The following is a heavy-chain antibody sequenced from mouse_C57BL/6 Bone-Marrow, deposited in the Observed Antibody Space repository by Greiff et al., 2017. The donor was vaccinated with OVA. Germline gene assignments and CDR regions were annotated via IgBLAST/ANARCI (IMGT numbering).Heavy chain of an antibody. CDR2: IYPSDSET. J-gene: IGHJ3*01. CDR1: GYTFTSYW. Sequence: VQLQQPGAELVRPGSSVKLSCKASGYTFTSYWMDWVKQRPGQGLEWIGNIYPSDSETHYNQKFKDKATLTVDKSSSTAYKQLSSLTSEDSAVYYCARDGNYVYWGQGTLVTVSA. D-gene: IGHD2-1*01. CDR3: ARDGNYVY. V-gene: IGHV1-61*01.